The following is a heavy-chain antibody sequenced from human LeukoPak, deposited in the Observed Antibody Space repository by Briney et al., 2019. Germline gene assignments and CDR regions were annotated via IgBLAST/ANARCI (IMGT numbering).Heavy chain of an antibody. CDR1: GGSISRYY. V-gene: IGHV4-34*01. D-gene: IGHD4-17*01. CDR3: ARGVVGEYYYYYYGMDV. J-gene: IGHJ6*02. Sequence: PSETLSLTCTVSGGSISRYYWSWIRQPPGKGREWIGEINHSGSTNYNPSLKSRVTIPVDTSKNQFSLKLSSVTAADTAVYYCARGVVGEYYYYYYGMDVWGQGTTVTVSS. CDR2: INHSGST.